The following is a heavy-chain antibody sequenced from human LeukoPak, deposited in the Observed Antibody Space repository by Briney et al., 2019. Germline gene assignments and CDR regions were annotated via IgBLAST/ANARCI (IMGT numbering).Heavy chain of an antibody. D-gene: IGHD1-1*01. V-gene: IGHV4-59*08. CDR1: GGSISTFY. J-gene: IGHJ5*02. Sequence: SETLSLTCRVSGGSISTFYWSWIRQPPGKGLEWIGYIDYSGSAYYNPSLKSRVSVSVDTSTNQLSLRLSSVTAADTAVYYCARRKGIGPYKDWFDPWGQGTLVTVSS. CDR2: IDYSGSA. CDR3: ARRKGIGPYKDWFDP.